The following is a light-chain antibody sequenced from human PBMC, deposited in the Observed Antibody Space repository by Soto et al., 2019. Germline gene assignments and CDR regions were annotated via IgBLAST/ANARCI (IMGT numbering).Light chain of an antibody. CDR1: SSDVGGYNY. CDR3: SSYAGSNNFV. Sequence: QSALTQPPSASGSPGQSVTISCTGTSSDVGGYNYVSWYQQHPGKAPKLMIYEVSKRPSGVPDRFSGSKSGNTASLTVSGLRPEDEADYYCSSYAGSNNFVFGTGTKLTVL. J-gene: IGLJ1*01. CDR2: EVS. V-gene: IGLV2-8*01.